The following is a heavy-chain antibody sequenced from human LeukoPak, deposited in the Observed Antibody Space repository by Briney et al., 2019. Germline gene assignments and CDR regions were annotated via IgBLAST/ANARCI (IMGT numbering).Heavy chain of an antibody. CDR3: ARGAHYDYVWGSYN. CDR2: ISYDGSNK. D-gene: IGHD3-16*01. CDR1: GFTFSSYA. Sequence: GGSLRLSCAASGFTFSSYAMHWVRQAPGKGLEWVAVISYDGSNKYYADSVKGRFTISRDNSKNTLYLQMNCLRAEDTAVYYCARGAHYDYVWGSYNWGQGTLVTVSS. J-gene: IGHJ4*02. V-gene: IGHV3-30*04.